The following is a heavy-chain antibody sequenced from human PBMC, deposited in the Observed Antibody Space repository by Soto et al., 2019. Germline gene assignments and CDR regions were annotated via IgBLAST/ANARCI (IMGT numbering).Heavy chain of an antibody. D-gene: IGHD6-13*01. V-gene: IGHV4-4*07. CDR2: IYTSGGT. J-gene: IGHJ6*02. CDR3: ARGAVAGVDYGMDV. Sequence: LSLTCSVSGGSMTSYYWSWIRQPAGKGLEWIGRIYTSGGTNYNPSLKSRVTMSRDTSKKQISLKLSSVTAADTAVYYCARGAVAGVDYGMDVWGQGTTVTVSS. CDR1: GGSMTSYY.